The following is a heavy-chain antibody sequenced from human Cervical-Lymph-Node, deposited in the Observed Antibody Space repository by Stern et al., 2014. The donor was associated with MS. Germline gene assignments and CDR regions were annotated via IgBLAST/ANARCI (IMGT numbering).Heavy chain of an antibody. Sequence: VQLXXXGAEVKKPGASVKVSCKASGYTFTSYGISWVRQAPGQGLEWMGWISAYNGNTNYAQKLQGRVTMTTXTSTSTAYMELRXXRSDDTAVYYCARDRQWLVLMNYXXXMDVWGQGTTVTVSS. CDR2: ISAYNGNT. CDR1: GYTFTSYG. D-gene: IGHD6-19*01. V-gene: IGHV1-18*01. J-gene: IGHJ6*02. CDR3: ARDRQWLVLMNYXXXMDV.